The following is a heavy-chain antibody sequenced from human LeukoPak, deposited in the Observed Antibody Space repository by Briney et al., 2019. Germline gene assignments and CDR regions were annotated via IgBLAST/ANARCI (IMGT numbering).Heavy chain of an antibody. V-gene: IGHV3-30*04. CDR1: GFTFSSYA. Sequence: GGSLRLSCAASGFTFSSYAMHWVRQAPGKGLEWVAVISYDGSNKYYADSVKGRFTISRDNSKNTLYLQMNSLRAEDTAVYYCARDAPRWVNWFDPWGQGTLVTVSS. CDR2: ISYDGSNK. D-gene: IGHD1-26*01. CDR3: ARDAPRWVNWFDP. J-gene: IGHJ5*02.